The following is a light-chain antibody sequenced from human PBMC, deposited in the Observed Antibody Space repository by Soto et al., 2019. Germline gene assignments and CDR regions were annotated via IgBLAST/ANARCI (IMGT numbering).Light chain of an antibody. CDR2: AAS. Sequence: EIVLTQSPVTLSLSPGERATLSCRASQSVDKNLAWYQQRPGQAPRLLIYAASNRPTGIPVRFSGSGSGTDFTLNISSLEPEHFAVYYCQQPSNWPDTFGQGTKLEIK. J-gene: IGKJ2*01. CDR3: QQPSNWPDT. CDR1: QSVDKN. V-gene: IGKV3-11*01.